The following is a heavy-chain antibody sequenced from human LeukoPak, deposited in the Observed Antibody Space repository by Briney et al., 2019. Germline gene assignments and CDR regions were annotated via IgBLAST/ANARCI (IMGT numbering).Heavy chain of an antibody. J-gene: IGHJ4*02. V-gene: IGHV1-46*01. CDR1: GYTFTGYY. CDR3: ARVVRLGVLRYFDPPYYFDY. Sequence: ASVKVSCKASGYTFTGYYMHWVRQAPGQGLEWMEIINPSGGSTSYAQKFQGRVTMTRDTSTSTVYMELSSLRSEDTAVYYCARVVRLGVLRYFDPPYYFDYWGQGTLVTVSS. D-gene: IGHD3-9*01. CDR2: INPSGGST.